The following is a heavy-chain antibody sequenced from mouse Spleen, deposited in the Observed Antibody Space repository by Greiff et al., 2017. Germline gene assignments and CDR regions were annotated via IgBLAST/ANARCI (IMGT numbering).Heavy chain of an antibody. CDR3: ARGPSGYFDY. CDR1: GYTFSSFW. D-gene: IGHD3-2*02. V-gene: IGHV5-17*02. Sequence: EVQLEESGGGLVVPGGSRELSCDASGYTFSSFWMHLVCQAPEKGLEWVAYSSSGSSTIYYADTVKGRFTISRDNPKNTLFLQMTSLRSEDTAMYYCARGPSGYFDYWGQGTTLTVSS. J-gene: IGHJ2*01. CDR2: SSSGSSTI.